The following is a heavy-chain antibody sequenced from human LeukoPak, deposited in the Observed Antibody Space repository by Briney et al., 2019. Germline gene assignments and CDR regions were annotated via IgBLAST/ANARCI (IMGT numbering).Heavy chain of an antibody. CDR3: ARGHCSGGRCHSVGYYGMDV. Sequence: GGSLRLSCAASGFTFSNYWMHWVRQAPGKGLVWVSRIKSDGTSINYADSVKGRFTISRDNAKNRLFLQMNSLRAEDRAVYFCARGHCSGGRCHSVGYYGMDVWGQGTTVTVSS. D-gene: IGHD2-15*01. V-gene: IGHV3-74*01. CDR1: GFTFSNYW. CDR2: IKSDGTSI. J-gene: IGHJ6*02.